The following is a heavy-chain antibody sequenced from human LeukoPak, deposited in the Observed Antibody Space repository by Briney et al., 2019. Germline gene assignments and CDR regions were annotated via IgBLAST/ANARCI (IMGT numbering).Heavy chain of an antibody. V-gene: IGHV3-30*18. CDR2: ISYDGSNK. CDR1: GFTFSSYD. D-gene: IGHD5-18*01. CDR3: AKDGWIQLWLLVFYFDY. Sequence: GGSLRLSCAASGFTFSSYDIHWVRQAPGKGLEWVTVISYDGSNKYYADSVKGRFTISRDNSKNTLYLQMNSLRAEDTAVYYCAKDGWIQLWLLVFYFDYWGQGTLVTVSS. J-gene: IGHJ4*02.